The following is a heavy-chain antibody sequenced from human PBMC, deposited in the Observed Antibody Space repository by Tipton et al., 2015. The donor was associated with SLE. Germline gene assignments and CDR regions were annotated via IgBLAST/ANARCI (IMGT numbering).Heavy chain of an antibody. CDR1: GFTFSSYW. J-gene: IGHJ5*02. V-gene: IGHV3-9*03. Sequence: SLRLSCAASGFTFSSYWMHWVRQAPGKGLEWVSGISWNSGNIGYADSVKGRFTISRDNAKNSLYLQMNSLRAEDMALYYCAKDRVRYFDWSLWFDPWGQGTLVTVSS. CDR3: AKDRVRYFDWSLWFDP. D-gene: IGHD3-9*01. CDR2: ISWNSGNI.